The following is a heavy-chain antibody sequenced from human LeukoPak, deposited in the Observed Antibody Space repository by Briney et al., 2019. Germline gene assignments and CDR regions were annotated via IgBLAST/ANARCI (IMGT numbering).Heavy chain of an antibody. CDR1: GFTFSSYS. CDR3: ASGSIAKIAARAFDY. D-gene: IGHD6-6*01. V-gene: IGHV3-48*01. J-gene: IGHJ4*02. CDR2: ISSSSSTI. Sequence: GGSLRLSCAASGFTFSSYSMNWVRQAPGKGLEWVSYISSSSSTIYYADSVKGRFTISRDNAKNSLYLQMNSPRAEDTAVYYCASGSIAKIAARAFDYWGQGTLVTVSS.